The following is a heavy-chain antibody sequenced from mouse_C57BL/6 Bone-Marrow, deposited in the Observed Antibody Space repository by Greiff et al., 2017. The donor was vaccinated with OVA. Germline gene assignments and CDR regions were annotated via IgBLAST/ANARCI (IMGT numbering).Heavy chain of an antibody. J-gene: IGHJ4*01. Sequence: VQLQESGPGLVQPSQSLSITCPVSGFSLTSYGVHWVRQSPGKGLEWLGVIWSGGSTDYNAAFISRLSISKDNSKSQVFFKMNSLQADDTAIYYCARRFYYYGSSYDYAMDYWGQGTSVTVSS. CDR1: GFSLTSYG. D-gene: IGHD1-1*01. CDR2: IWSGGST. CDR3: ARRFYYYGSSYDYAMDY. V-gene: IGHV2-2*01.